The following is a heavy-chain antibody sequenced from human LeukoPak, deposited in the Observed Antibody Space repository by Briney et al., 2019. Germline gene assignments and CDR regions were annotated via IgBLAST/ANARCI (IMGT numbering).Heavy chain of an antibody. Sequence: GGSLRLSCAASGFTFSSYAMSWVRQAPGKGLERVSAISGSGGSTYYADSVKGRFTISRDNSKNTLYLQMNSLRAEDTAVYYCAKGYYDFWSGYFYYFDYWGQGTLVTVSS. CDR3: AKGYYDFWSGYFYYFDY. CDR2: ISGSGGST. CDR1: GFTFSSYA. D-gene: IGHD3-3*01. J-gene: IGHJ4*02. V-gene: IGHV3-23*01.